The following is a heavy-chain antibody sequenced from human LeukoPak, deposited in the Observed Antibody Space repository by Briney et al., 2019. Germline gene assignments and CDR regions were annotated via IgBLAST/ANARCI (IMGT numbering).Heavy chain of an antibody. Sequence: PGGSLRLSCAASGFTFSSYSMNWVRQAPGKGLEYVSALNGGSGSTYYADSVKGRFTISRDNAKNTLYLQMNSLRAEDTAVYYCARVRIAAPLGGYFDYWGQGTLVTVSS. J-gene: IGHJ4*02. CDR2: LNGGSGST. CDR1: GFTFSSYS. V-gene: IGHV3-21*01. CDR3: ARVRIAAPLGGYFDY. D-gene: IGHD6-6*01.